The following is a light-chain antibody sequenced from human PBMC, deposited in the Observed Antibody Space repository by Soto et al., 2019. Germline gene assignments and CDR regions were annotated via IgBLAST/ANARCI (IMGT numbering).Light chain of an antibody. CDR2: GAS. CDR3: QQYHNWWT. J-gene: IGKJ1*01. V-gene: IGKV3-15*01. Sequence: IEMTQSPATLSVSPGERATLSCRASQSVSSNLVWYQQKPGQAPRLLIYGASTRVTGIPARFSGSGSGTEFTLTINSLQSEDFAVYYCQQYHNWWTFGQGTKVDI. CDR1: QSVSSN.